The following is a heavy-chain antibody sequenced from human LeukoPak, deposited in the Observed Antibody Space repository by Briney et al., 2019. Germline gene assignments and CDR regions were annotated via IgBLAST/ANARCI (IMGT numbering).Heavy chain of an antibody. CDR1: GGSISSGDYY. CDR2: IYYSGST. J-gene: IGHJ4*02. V-gene: IGHV4-30-4*01. CDR3: ARDSSGYAFDY. Sequence: MTSQTLSLTCTVSGGSISSGDYYWSWIRQPPGKGLEWIGYIYYSGSTYYNPSLKSRVTISVDTSEKQFSLKLSSVSAADTAVYYCARDSSGYAFDYWGQGTLVTVSS. D-gene: IGHD3-22*01.